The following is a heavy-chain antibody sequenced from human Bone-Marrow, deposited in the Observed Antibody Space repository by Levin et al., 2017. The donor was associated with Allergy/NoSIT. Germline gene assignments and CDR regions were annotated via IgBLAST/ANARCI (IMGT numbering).Heavy chain of an antibody. CDR1: GYTFTGYN. J-gene: IGHJ4*02. Sequence: ASVKVSCKASGYTFTGYNLHWVRQAPAQGPEWMGYINPNSGGTNYAQKFQGRVTMTRDTSISTVYMELSRLTSDDTAVYYCALVEMATIGEYWGQGTLVTVS. V-gene: IGHV1-2*02. CDR3: ALVEMATIGEY. D-gene: IGHD5-24*01. CDR2: INPNSGGT.